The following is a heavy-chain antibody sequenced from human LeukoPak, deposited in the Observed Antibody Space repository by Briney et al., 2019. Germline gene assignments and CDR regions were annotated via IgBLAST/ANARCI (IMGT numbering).Heavy chain of an antibody. Sequence: GASVKVSCKASGYTFSSYYMHWVRQAPGQGLEWMGIINPSGGSTTYAQKFQGRVTVTSDTSTSTGYVELSSLRSEDTAVYYCARQSVRPEASPLFDYWGQGTLVTVSS. CDR1: GYTFSSYY. CDR2: INPSGGST. V-gene: IGHV1-46*01. J-gene: IGHJ4*02. CDR3: ARQSVRPEASPLFDY.